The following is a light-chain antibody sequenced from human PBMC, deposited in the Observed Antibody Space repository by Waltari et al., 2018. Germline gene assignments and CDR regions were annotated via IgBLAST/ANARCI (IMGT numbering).Light chain of an antibody. CDR3: NSYTTGRTMTVI. J-gene: IGLJ2*01. CDR2: DVS. Sequence: SVLTQPASVSGSPGQSITISCTGTSSDIGDYNFVSWYQQHPGKAPKLIISDVSNRPSGVSNRFSGSWSGNTASLTISGLQAEDEADYYCNSYTTGRTMTVIFGGGTKLTVL. V-gene: IGLV2-14*03. CDR1: SSDIGDYNF.